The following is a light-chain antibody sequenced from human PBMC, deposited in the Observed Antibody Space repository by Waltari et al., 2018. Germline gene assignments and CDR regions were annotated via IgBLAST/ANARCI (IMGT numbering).Light chain of an antibody. Sequence: QSALTQPASVSGSPGQSVTISCTGTSSDVGNYNVVSWYQQYPGKAPKVMIYDDNRRPSGVSDRFSGSKSGNTASLTIPGVQAEDEADYYCCSYAGSYTWVFGGGTKLTVL. J-gene: IGLJ3*02. CDR2: DDN. CDR1: SSDVGNYNV. CDR3: CSYAGSYTWV. V-gene: IGLV2-23*01.